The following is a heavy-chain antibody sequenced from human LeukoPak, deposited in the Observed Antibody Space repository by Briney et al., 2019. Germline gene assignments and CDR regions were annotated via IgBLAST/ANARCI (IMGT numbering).Heavy chain of an antibody. CDR2: INHSGST. J-gene: IGHJ4*02. V-gene: IGHV4-34*01. Sequence: PSETLSLTCAVYGGSFSGYYWSWIRQPPGKGLEWIGEINHSGSTNYNPSLKSRVTISVDKSKNQFSLKLSSVTAADTAMYYCARQARSSGLIDYWGQGTLVTVSS. CDR3: ARQARSSGLIDY. CDR1: GGSFSGYY. D-gene: IGHD6-19*01.